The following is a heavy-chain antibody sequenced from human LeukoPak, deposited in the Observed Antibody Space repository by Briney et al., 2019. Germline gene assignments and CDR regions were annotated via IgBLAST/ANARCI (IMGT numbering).Heavy chain of an antibody. CDR2: IKEDRTAD. Sequence: GGSLRLSCAASGFSVRDFWMAWVRQAPGKGLEWVAHIKEDRTADYYVDSVKGRFSISKDDGKNSLHLQMNSLRVEDTAVYYCVRGGWELDYWGQGTLGTVSS. J-gene: IGHJ4*02. D-gene: IGHD1-1*01. CDR1: GFSVRDFW. V-gene: IGHV3-7*01. CDR3: VRGGWELDY.